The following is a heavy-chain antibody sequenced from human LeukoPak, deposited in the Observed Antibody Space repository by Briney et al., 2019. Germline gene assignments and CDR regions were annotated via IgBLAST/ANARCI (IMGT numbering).Heavy chain of an antibody. V-gene: IGHV3-66*01. CDR3: AMTAVAGTGDY. Sequence: GGSLRLSCAASGFTVSSNDMSWVRQAPGKGLEWVSVIYSGGSTYYADSVKGRFTISRDNSKNTLYLQMNSLRAEDTAVYYCAMTAVAGTGDYWGQGTLVTVSS. CDR2: IYSGGST. CDR1: GFTVSSND. D-gene: IGHD6-19*01. J-gene: IGHJ4*02.